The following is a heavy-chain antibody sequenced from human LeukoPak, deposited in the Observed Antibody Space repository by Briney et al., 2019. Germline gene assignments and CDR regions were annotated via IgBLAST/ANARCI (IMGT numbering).Heavy chain of an antibody. J-gene: IGHJ6*03. CDR1: GYTFTSSA. CDR3: AASILHCSSTSCYARNYYYYMDV. V-gene: IGHV1-58*02. D-gene: IGHD2-2*01. Sequence: SATLSCKASGYTFTSSAMQWVRQARGQRLEWIGWIVVGSGNTNYAQKFQERVTITRDMSTSTAYMELSSLRSEDTAVYYCAASILHCSSTSCYARNYYYYMDVWGKGTTVTVCS. CDR2: IVVGSGNT.